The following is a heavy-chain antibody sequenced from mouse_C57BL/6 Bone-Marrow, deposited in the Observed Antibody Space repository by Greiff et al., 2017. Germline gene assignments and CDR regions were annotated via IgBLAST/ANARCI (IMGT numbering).Heavy chain of an antibody. J-gene: IGHJ4*01. CDR2: INPGGGGT. D-gene: IGHD1-1*01. Sequence: QVQLQQSGAELVRPGTSVKVSCKASGYAFTNYLIEWVKQRPGQGLEWIGVINPGGGGTNYNEKFKGKATLTADKSSSTAYMQLSSLTSEDSAVYFWAKSCRYYGGSDYAMDYWGQGTSVTVSS. V-gene: IGHV1-54*01. CDR1: GYAFTNYL. CDR3: AKSCRYYGGSDYAMDY.